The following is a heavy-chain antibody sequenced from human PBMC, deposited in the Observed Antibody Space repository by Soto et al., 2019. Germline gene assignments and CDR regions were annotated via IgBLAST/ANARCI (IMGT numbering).Heavy chain of an antibody. J-gene: IGHJ4*02. CDR1: GFTFSNYG. CDR2: ISYHGSDK. D-gene: IGHD4-17*01. CDR3: AKDHLTTTVTTVGY. Sequence: QVQLVESGGGVVQPGRSLRLSCAASGFTFSNYGMHWVRQAPGKGLEWVAVISYHGSDKYYADSVKDLFSISRDNSKNTLYLQIDSLRAEDTGVYYCAKDHLTTTVTTVGYWGQGTLVTVSS. V-gene: IGHV3-30*18.